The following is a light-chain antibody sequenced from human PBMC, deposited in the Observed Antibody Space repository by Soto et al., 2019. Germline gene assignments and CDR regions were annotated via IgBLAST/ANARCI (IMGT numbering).Light chain of an antibody. J-gene: IGLJ3*02. CDR3: VLYMGSGIWV. CDR2: STN. CDR1: SGSVSSNNY. V-gene: IGLV8-61*01. Sequence: QTVVTQEPPFSVSPGGTVTLTCGFNSGSVSSNNYPSWYQQTPGQPPRTLIYSTNTRSSGVPDRFSGSILGNKAALTITGAQADDESHYYCVLYMGSGIWVFGGGTKLTVL.